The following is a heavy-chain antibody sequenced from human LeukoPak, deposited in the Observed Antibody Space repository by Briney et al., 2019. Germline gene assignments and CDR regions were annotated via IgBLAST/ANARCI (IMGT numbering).Heavy chain of an antibody. CDR2: ISAYNGNT. Sequence: ASVKVSCKASGYTFTSYGISWVRQAPGQGLEWMGWISAYNGNTNYAQKLQGRVTMTTDTSTSTAYMELRSLRSDDTAVYYCARAPSDGSYRWVRNSNWFDPWGQGTLVTVSS. D-gene: IGHD1-26*01. CDR3: ARAPSDGSYRWVRNSNWFDP. J-gene: IGHJ5*02. CDR1: GYTFTSYG. V-gene: IGHV1-18*01.